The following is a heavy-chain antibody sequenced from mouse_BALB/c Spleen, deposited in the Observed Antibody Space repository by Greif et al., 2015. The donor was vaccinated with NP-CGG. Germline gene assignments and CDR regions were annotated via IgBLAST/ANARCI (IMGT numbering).Heavy chain of an antibody. D-gene: IGHD1-2*01. J-gene: IGHJ2*01. CDR2: IYPGSGNT. CDR1: GYTFTDYY. V-gene: IGHV1-77*01. CDR3: AQALDFDY. Sequence: QVQLKQSGAELARPGASVKLSCKASGYTFTDYYINWVKQRTGQGLEWIGEIYPGSGNTYYNEKFKGKATLTADKSSSTAYMQLSSLTSEDSAVYFCAQALDFDYWGQGTTLTVSS.